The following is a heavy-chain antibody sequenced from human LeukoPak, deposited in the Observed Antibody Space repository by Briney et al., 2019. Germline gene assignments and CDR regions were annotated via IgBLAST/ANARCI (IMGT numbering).Heavy chain of an antibody. J-gene: IGHJ4*02. CDR1: GFTFSNYW. D-gene: IGHD4-17*01. V-gene: IGHV3-74*01. Sequence: GGSLRLSCEASGFTFSNYWMHWVRQAPGKGLVWVSRINSDGTVTNYADSVKGRFTVSRDNSKNTLCLQMNSLRAEDTAVYYCAKDKDYGVFDYWGQGTLVTVSS. CDR2: INSDGTVT. CDR3: AKDKDYGVFDY.